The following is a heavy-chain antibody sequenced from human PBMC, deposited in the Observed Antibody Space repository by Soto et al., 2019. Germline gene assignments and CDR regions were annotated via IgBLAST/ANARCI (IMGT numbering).Heavy chain of an antibody. CDR2: INDSGNI. CDR3: ARGLILWFGELSRRGGYYYYMDV. J-gene: IGHJ6*03. D-gene: IGHD3-10*01. Sequence: QVQLQQWGAGLLKPSETLSLTCAVYGGSFSGYQWTWIRQTPGKGLEWIGEINDSGNINYNPSLKSRVTILVETATKQISLELGSVTAADTAVYYCARGLILWFGELSRRGGYYYYMDVWGKGTTVTVSS. CDR1: GGSFSGYQ. V-gene: IGHV4-34*01.